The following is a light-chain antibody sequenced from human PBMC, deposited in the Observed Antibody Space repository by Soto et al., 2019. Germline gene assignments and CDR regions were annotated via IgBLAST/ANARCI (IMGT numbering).Light chain of an antibody. CDR2: AVT. CDR1: SSDIGGYNF. Sequence: QSALTQPASVSGSPGQSITISCTGTSSDIGGYNFVSWYRQHPGKAPKLLIYAVTNRPSGIPGRFSGSKSGNTASLTISGLQAEDEADYYCTSYTTSSTLVFGGGTKLTVL. CDR3: TSYTTSSTLV. J-gene: IGLJ2*01. V-gene: IGLV2-14*01.